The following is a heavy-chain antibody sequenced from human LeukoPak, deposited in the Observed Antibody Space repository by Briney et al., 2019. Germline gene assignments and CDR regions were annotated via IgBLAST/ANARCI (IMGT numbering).Heavy chain of an antibody. D-gene: IGHD3-10*01. CDR2: IRERGGST. Sequence: GGSLRLSCVVSGISLSNYAMTWVRQAPGKGLEWVSYIRERGGSTTYADSVKGRFTISRDTSLNTLYLQMNNLRAEDTAVYFCAKRGVVIRGILVIGYHQEAYHYDFWGQGVLVTVSS. CDR1: GISLSNYA. CDR3: AKRGVVIRGILVIGYHQEAYHYDF. V-gene: IGHV3-23*01. J-gene: IGHJ4*02.